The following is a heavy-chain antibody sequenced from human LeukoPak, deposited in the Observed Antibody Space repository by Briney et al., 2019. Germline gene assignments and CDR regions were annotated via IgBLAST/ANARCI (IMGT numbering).Heavy chain of an antibody. CDR3: ARGRRGSYFQDY. J-gene: IGHJ4*02. CDR2: MWFGATT. Sequence: PSETLSLTCTVSGDSISSSNSYWGWIRQPPGKGLEWIGSMWFGATTSYDPSLKSRVTISIDPSENQFSLKLSSVTAADTALYYCARGRRGSYFQDYWGQGTLVTVSS. CDR1: GDSISSSNSY. V-gene: IGHV4-39*07. D-gene: IGHD1-26*01.